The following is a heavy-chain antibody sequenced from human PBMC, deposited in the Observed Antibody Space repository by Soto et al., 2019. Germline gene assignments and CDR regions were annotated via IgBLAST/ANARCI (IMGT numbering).Heavy chain of an antibody. Sequence: ASVKVSCKASGYTFTSYDIYWVRQATGQGLEWMGWMNPNTGNSGYAQKFQGRVTMTSDTSISTAHMELSSLRSEDTAVYYCARGARYYGMDVWGQGTTVTVSS. V-gene: IGHV1-8*01. CDR1: GYTFTSYD. J-gene: IGHJ6*02. CDR2: MNPNTGNS. CDR3: ARGARYYGMDV.